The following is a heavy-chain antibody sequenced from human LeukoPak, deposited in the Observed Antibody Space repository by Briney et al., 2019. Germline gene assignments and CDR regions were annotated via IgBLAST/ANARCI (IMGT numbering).Heavy chain of an antibody. CDR3: ARGRAIGSRTRIPEY. J-gene: IGHJ4*02. CDR2: IYYSGAT. D-gene: IGHD2-15*01. V-gene: IGHV4-59*01. Sequence: PSETLSLTCAVSGGSISDYYWMWFRQPPRKELEWIGYIYYSGATMYNPSVKSRVTISIDPSKTHFSLTLTSVTAADTAVYYCARGRAIGSRTRIPEYWGQGTLVTVSS. CDR1: GGSISDYY.